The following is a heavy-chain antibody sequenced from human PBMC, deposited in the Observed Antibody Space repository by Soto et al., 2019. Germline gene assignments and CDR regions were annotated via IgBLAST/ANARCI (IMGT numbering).Heavy chain of an antibody. CDR1: GYTFTTFG. CDR3: ARAICSGGSCYLDY. CDR2: ISAYSGNT. Sequence: QVQLVQSGGEVKKPGAAVKVSCKASGYTFTTFGIAWVRQAPGQGLEWMGWISAYSGNTEYPEKLQGRVTMTIDTSTRTTYMELRSLRSDDTAVFYCARAICSGGSCYLDYWGQGALVTVSS. D-gene: IGHD2-15*01. J-gene: IGHJ4*02. V-gene: IGHV1-18*01.